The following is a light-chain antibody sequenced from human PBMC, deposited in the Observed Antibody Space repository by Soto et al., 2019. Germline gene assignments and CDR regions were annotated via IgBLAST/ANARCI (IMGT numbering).Light chain of an antibody. Sequence: AVQLTQSPSSLSASVGDRVTITCRASKGIRTDLGWYQQKPGKAPKILIFGASTLQSGVPSRFSGSGSGTDFTLTISSLQPEDLGNYYGLQDYSYPRTFGKGTKVEIK. CDR3: LQDYSYPRT. CDR1: KGIRTD. J-gene: IGKJ1*01. CDR2: GAS. V-gene: IGKV1-6*01.